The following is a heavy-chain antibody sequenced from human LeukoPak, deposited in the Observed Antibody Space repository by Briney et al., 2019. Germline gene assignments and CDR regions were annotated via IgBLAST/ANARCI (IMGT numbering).Heavy chain of an antibody. J-gene: IGHJ4*02. CDR1: GYTFTSYG. CDR2: ISAYNGNT. Sequence: ASVNVSCKASGYTFTSYGISWVRQAPGQGLERMGWISAYNGNTNYAQKLQGRVTMTTDTSTSTAYMELRSLRSDDTAVYYCARDEGVASVSDPSHWGQGTLVTVSS. V-gene: IGHV1-18*01. CDR3: ARDEGVASVSDPSH. D-gene: IGHD2-8*01.